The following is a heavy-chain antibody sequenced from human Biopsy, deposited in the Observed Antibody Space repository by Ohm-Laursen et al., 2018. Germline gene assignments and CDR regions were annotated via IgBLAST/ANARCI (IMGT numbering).Heavy chain of an antibody. D-gene: IGHD1-1*01. CDR2: FAPENGKT. CDR1: GYTLTALS. CDR3: AADINVWNVNY. J-gene: IGHJ4*02. V-gene: IGHV1-24*01. Sequence: GASVKVSCKVSGYTLTALSMHWVRQAPGRGLEWMGGFAPENGKTIYAQKFQGRITMTEDTSTDTAYMELRSLRSEDTAVYYCAADINVWNVNYWGQGTQVTVSS.